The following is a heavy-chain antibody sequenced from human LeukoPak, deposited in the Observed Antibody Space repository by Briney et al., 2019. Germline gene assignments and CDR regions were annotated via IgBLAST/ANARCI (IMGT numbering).Heavy chain of an antibody. CDR2: IYYSGST. V-gene: IGHV4-39*01. CDR1: GGSISSSSYY. D-gene: IGHD2-2*01. Sequence: PSETLSLTCTVSGGSISSSSYYWGWIRQPPGKGLEWIGSIYYSGSTYYNPSLKSRVTISVDTSKNQFSLKLSSVTAADMAVYYCASLYCSSTSCYYFDYWGQGTLVTVSS. CDR3: ASLYCSSTSCYYFDY. J-gene: IGHJ4*02.